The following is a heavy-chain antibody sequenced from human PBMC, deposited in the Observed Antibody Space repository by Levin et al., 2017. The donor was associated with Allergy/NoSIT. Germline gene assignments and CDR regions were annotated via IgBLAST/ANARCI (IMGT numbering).Heavy chain of an antibody. CDR2: IIPILGIA. V-gene: IGHV1-69*04. J-gene: IGHJ4*02. D-gene: IGHD3-10*01. Sequence: SVKVSCKASGGTFSSYAISWVRQAPGQGLEWMGRIIPILGIANYAQKFQGRVTITADKSTSTAYMELSSLRSEDTAVYYCARGGKTYYYGSGSYYDFDYWGQGTLVTVSS. CDR3: ARGGKTYYYGSGSYYDFDY. CDR1: GGTFSSYA.